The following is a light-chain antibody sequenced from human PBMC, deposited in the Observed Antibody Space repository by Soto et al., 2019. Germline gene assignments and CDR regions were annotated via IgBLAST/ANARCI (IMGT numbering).Light chain of an antibody. V-gene: IGLV2-8*01. Sequence: QSALTQPPSASGSPGQSVAISCTGTSRDVGASDYVSWYPQHSGKAPKLLLYEVNKRPSGVPDRFSGSKSGNTASLTVSARQADDEADYYCLSHSGSSNVLGTGTKLTVL. J-gene: IGLJ1*01. CDR3: LSHSGSSNV. CDR2: EVN. CDR1: SRDVGASDY.